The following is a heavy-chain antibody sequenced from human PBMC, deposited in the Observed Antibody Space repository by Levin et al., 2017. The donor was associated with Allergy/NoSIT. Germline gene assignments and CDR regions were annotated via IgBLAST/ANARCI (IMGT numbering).Heavy chain of an antibody. Sequence: ASVKVSCKASGYTFTSYDINWVRQATGQGLEWMGWMNPNSGNTGFAQRFQGRVTMTRNTSISTAYMELRSLRSEDTAVYYCARASKGNYYYGMDVWGQGTTVTVSS. CDR2: MNPNSGNT. V-gene: IGHV1-8*01. J-gene: IGHJ6*02. CDR1: GYTFTSYD. D-gene: IGHD2/OR15-2a*01. CDR3: ARASKGNYYYGMDV.